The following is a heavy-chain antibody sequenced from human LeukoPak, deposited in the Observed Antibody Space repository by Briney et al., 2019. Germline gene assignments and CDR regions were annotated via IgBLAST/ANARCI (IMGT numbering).Heavy chain of an antibody. CDR3: ANGWGNRYYDH. J-gene: IGHJ4*02. V-gene: IGHV3-64*01. CDR2: ISSNGDIT. Sequence: PGGSLRLSCAASGFTFSTYSMHWVRQAPGKGLESISAISSNGDITYYANSVKGRFTISRDNSKNTLYLQMGSLRAEDTAVYYCANGWGNRYYDHWGQGTLVTVSS. D-gene: IGHD7-27*01. CDR1: GFTFSTYS.